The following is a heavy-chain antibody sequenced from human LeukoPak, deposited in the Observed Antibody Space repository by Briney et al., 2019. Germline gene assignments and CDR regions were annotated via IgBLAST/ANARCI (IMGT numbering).Heavy chain of an antibody. CDR3: ARVNPISSGFYAY. D-gene: IGHD3-22*01. J-gene: IGHJ4*02. CDR1: GXTFSSYY. Sequence: PGGSLRLSCAASGXTFSSYYMAWFRQAPGKGLEWVANIKQDGSEKYYVDSVKGRFTISRDNAKNSLYLQMNSLRAEDTAVYYCARVNPISSGFYAYWGQGTLVTVSS. CDR2: IKQDGSEK. V-gene: IGHV3-7*02.